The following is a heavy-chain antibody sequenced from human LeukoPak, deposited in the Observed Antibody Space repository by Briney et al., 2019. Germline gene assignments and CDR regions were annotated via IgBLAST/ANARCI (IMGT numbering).Heavy chain of an antibody. J-gene: IGHJ4*02. Sequence: GGSLRLSCAASGFSFSSYAMTWIRQAPGKGLEWVASISGSGSNTYYADSVKGRFTISRDNSKNTLYLQMSSLRAEDTAVYYCAKDEAVAGIRNDQWGQGTLVTVSS. V-gene: IGHV3-23*01. D-gene: IGHD6-19*01. CDR3: AKDEAVAGIRNDQ. CDR2: ISGSGSNT. CDR1: GFSFSSYA.